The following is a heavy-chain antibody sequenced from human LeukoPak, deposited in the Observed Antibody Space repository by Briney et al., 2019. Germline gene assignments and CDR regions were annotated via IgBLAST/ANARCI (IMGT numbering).Heavy chain of an antibody. J-gene: IGHJ4*02. V-gene: IGHV3-21*01. D-gene: IGHD5-18*01. CDR1: GFTFSSYS. Sequence: PGGSLRLSCAASGFTFSSYSMNWVRQAPGKGLEWVSSIRSSSTYIYYADSVKGRFTISRDNSKNTLYLQMNSLRAEDTAVYYCARDLMVGYSYGLFDYWGQGTLVTVSS. CDR3: ARDLMVGYSYGLFDY. CDR2: IRSSSTYI.